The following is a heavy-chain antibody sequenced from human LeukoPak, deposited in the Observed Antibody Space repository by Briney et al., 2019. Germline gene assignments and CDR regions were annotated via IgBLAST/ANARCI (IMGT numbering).Heavy chain of an antibody. J-gene: IGHJ3*02. CDR1: GYTFTGYY. V-gene: IGHV1-2*02. D-gene: IGHD3-22*01. Sequence: ASVKVSCKASGYTFTGYYMHWVRQAPGQGLEWMGWINPNSGGTNYAQKFQGRVTMTRDTSISTAYMELSRLRSDDTAVYYCARDRTYYYDSGGYWDPAYAFDIWGQGTMVTVSS. CDR2: INPNSGGT. CDR3: ARDRTYYYDSGGYWDPAYAFDI.